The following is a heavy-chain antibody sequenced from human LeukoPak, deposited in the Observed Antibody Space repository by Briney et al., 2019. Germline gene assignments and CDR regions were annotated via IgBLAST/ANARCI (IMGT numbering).Heavy chain of an antibody. V-gene: IGHV1-69*13. D-gene: IGHD1-26*01. CDR1: GGTFSGYA. J-gene: IGHJ3*02. Sequence: ASVKVSCKASGGTFSGYAISLVRQAPGQGLEWMGGIIPIFGTANYAQKFQGRVTITADESTSTAYMELSSLRSEDTAVYYCARPGSGSYSFAAFDIWGPGTMVTVSS. CDR3: ARPGSGSYSFAAFDI. CDR2: IIPIFGTA.